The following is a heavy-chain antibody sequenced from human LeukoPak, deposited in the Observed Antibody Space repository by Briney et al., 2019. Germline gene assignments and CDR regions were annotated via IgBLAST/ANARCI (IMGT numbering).Heavy chain of an antibody. D-gene: IGHD5-24*01. CDR3: ARPTIALLAFDI. Sequence: SETLSLTCTVSGGSISSYYWSWIRQPPGKGLEWIGEINHSGSTNYNPSLKSRVTISVDTSKNQFSLKLSSVTAADTAVYYCARPTIALLAFDIWGQGTMVTVSS. J-gene: IGHJ3*02. CDR1: GGSISSYY. V-gene: IGHV4-34*01. CDR2: INHSGST.